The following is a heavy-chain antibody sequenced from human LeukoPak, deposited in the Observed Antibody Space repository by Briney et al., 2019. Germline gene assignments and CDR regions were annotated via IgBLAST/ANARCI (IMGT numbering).Heavy chain of an antibody. CDR2: INHSGST. V-gene: IGHV4-34*01. CDR3: ARTGTTVDY. CDR1: GGSFSGYY. Sequence: SETLSLTCAVYGGSFSGYYWSWIRQPPGKGLEWIGEINHSGSTNYNPSLKSRVTISVDTSKNQFSLKLSSVTAADTAVYYCARTGTTVDYWGQGTLVTVSS. J-gene: IGHJ4*02. D-gene: IGHD1-7*01.